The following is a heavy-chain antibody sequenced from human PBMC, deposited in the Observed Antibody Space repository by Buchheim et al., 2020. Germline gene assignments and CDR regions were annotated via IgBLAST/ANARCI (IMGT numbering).Heavy chain of an antibody. Sequence: EVQLVESGGGLVKPGGSLRLSCAASGFTFSNAWMSWVRQAPGKGLEWVGRIKSKTDGGTTDYAAPVKGRFTITKDDSKNTLYLQMNSLKTEDTAVYYCTTPFQDDYGDSWFDPWGQGTL. D-gene: IGHD4-17*01. CDR1: GFTFSNAW. CDR2: IKSKTDGGTT. CDR3: TTPFQDDYGDSWFDP. J-gene: IGHJ5*02. V-gene: IGHV3-15*01.